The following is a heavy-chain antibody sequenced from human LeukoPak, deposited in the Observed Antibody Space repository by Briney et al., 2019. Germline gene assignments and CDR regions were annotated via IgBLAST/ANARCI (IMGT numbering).Heavy chain of an antibody. V-gene: IGHV1-18*01. CDR1: GYTFTING. J-gene: IGHJ4*02. D-gene: IGHD1-1*01. CDR2: ISAYNGNT. Sequence: GASVTLSCTASGYTFTINGISWVRHAPGQGLELMGLISAYNGNTNNAQKLQGRVTMTTDTSTSTAYMELRRLRSDDTAVYYCAREPNWNDEKTFDYWGQGTLVTVSS. CDR3: AREPNWNDEKTFDY.